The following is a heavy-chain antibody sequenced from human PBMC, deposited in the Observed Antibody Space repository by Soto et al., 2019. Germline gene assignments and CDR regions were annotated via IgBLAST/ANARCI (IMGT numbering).Heavy chain of an antibody. Sequence: PSETLSLTCTVSGGAISGGGYYWSWIRQHPGKGLECIGYIYYSGSTYYNPSLKSRVTISVDTSKNQFSLKLSSVTAADPAVYYCARESSLQEGPIAARPDVNWFDPWGQGTLVTVSS. D-gene: IGHD6-6*01. J-gene: IGHJ5*02. CDR3: ARESSLQEGPIAARPDVNWFDP. CDR1: GGAISGGGYY. CDR2: IYYSGST. V-gene: IGHV4-31*03.